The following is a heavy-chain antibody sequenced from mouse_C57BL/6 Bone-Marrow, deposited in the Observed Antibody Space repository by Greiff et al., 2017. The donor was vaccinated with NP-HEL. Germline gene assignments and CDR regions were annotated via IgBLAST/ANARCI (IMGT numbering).Heavy chain of an antibody. D-gene: IGHD2-2*01. J-gene: IGHJ2*01. V-gene: IGHV1-82*01. CDR1: GYAFSSSW. CDR3: ARFGYVGDD. Sequence: VQLQQSGPELVKPGASVKISCKASGYAFSSSWMNWVKQRPGKGLEWIGRLYPGDGDTNYNGKFKGKATLTADKSSSTAYMQLSSLTSEDSAVYFCARFGYVGDDWGQGTTLTVSS. CDR2: LYPGDGDT.